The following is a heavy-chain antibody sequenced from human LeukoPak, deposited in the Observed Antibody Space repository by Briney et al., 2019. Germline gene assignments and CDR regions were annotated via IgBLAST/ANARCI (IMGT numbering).Heavy chain of an antibody. D-gene: IGHD6-13*01. CDR2: IYYTGTT. V-gene: IGHV4-59*11. Sequence: PSETLSLTCTVSGVSISSHYLSWIRQPPGKGLEWIGYIYYTGTTNYNPSLKSRVTISVDTSKNQFSLKLSSVTAADTAVYYCARYYSSTWYGYFDYWGQGTLVTVSS. CDR3: ARYYSSTWYGYFDY. CDR1: GVSISSHY. J-gene: IGHJ4*02.